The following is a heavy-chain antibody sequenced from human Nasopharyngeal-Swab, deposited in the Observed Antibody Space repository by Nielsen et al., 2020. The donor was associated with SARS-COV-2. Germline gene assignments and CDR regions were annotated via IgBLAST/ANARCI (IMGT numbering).Heavy chain of an antibody. CDR3: ARHGDYYDSSGYLYYFDY. V-gene: IGHV4-59*08. J-gene: IGHJ4*02. CDR2: TYYSGST. D-gene: IGHD3-22*01. Sequence: SETLSLTCTVSGGSISSYYWSWIRQPPGKGLEWIGYTYYSGSTNYNPSLKSRVTISVDTSKNQFSLKLSSVTAADTAVYYCARHGDYYDSSGYLYYFDYWGQGTLVTVSS. CDR1: GGSISSYY.